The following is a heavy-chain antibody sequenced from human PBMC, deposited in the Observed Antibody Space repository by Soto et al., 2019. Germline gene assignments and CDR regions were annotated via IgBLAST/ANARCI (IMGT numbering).Heavy chain of an antibody. Sequence: QVQLQQWGAGLLKPSETLSLTCAVYGESFSGYYWCWIRQSPGRGLEWVGEINHSGRANYNPSLKTRVTISVVTFKNPFSLESPSVTSAAAAVYYCARPLTTETTSLRYWGQGTLVTVSS. CDR2: INHSGRA. CDR3: ARPLTTETTSLRY. D-gene: IGHD4-17*01. V-gene: IGHV4-34*01. J-gene: IGHJ4*02. CDR1: GESFSGYY.